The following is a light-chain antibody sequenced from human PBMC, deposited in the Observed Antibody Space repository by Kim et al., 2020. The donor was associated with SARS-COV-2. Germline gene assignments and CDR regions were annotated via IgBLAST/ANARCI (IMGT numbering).Light chain of an antibody. V-gene: IGKV3-15*01. CDR1: QSVSSN. Sequence: EIVMTQSPTTLSVSPGERATLSCRASQSVSSNLAWYQQKPGQAPRLLIYGASTRATGIPARFSGSGSGTEFTLTISSLQSEDFAVYYCQKYNNWFWTFGQGTKVDIK. CDR2: GAS. CDR3: QKYNNWFWT. J-gene: IGKJ1*01.